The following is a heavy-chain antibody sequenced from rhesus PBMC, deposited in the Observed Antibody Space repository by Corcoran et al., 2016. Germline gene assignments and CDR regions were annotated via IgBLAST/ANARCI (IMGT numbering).Heavy chain of an antibody. Sequence: QVQLQESGPGLVKPSETLSLTCAVSGGSISDNYYWNWISQPPGKGMKGIGNIYGSSGTTYYNPSLKSRVTISKDTSKNQFSLKLSSVTAADTAVYFWAREGTVSYFDHWGQGVLVTVSS. D-gene: IGHD5-24*01. J-gene: IGHJ4*01. V-gene: IGHV4S9*01. CDR1: GGSISDNYY. CDR2: IYGSSGTT. CDR3: AREGTVSYFDH.